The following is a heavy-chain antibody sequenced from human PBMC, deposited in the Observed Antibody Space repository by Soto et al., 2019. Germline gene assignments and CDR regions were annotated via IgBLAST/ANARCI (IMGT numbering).Heavy chain of an antibody. V-gene: IGHV3-30*14. J-gene: IGHJ4*01. Sequence: GGSLRLSCAASGFTFSSYAMHWVRQAPGKGLEWVAVISYDGSNKYYADSVRGRFTISRDNSKNTLYLQMNSLRAEDTAVYYCARGVGTNDYYYFDYWGQGTLVTVSS. CDR3: ARGVGTNDYYYFDY. CDR1: GFTFSSYA. CDR2: ISYDGSNK. D-gene: IGHD2-8*01.